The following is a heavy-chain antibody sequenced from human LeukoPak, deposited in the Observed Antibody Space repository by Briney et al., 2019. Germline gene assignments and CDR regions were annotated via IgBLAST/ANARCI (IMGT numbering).Heavy chain of an antibody. Sequence: GGSLRLSCAASGFTFSSYSMNWVRQAPGKGQRWVSSISSSSSYIYYADSVKGRFTISRDNAKNSLYMQMNSLRAEDTAVYYCARDRIDYWGQGTLVTVSS. CDR3: ARDRIDY. CDR2: ISSSSSYI. CDR1: GFTFSSYS. V-gene: IGHV3-21*01. J-gene: IGHJ4*02.